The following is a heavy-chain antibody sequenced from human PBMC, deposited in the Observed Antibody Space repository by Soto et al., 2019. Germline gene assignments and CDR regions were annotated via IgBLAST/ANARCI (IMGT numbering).Heavy chain of an antibody. CDR1: GFTFSTYS. CDR3: ARDGRPMDV. J-gene: IGHJ6*02. V-gene: IGHV3-48*02. Sequence: GGSLRLSCAASGFTFSTYSMNWVRQARWKGLEWVSYISTRSNSIYYGDSVKGRFTVSRDNAKNTLYLQMSSLRDEDTGVDYCARDGRPMDVWGRGTTVTVSS. CDR2: ISTRSNSI.